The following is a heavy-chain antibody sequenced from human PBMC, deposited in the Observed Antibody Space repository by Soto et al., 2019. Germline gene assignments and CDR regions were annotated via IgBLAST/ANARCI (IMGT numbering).Heavy chain of an antibody. CDR2: IIPIFGTA. D-gene: IGHD5-12*01. CDR1: GRTFSSYA. Sequence: SVKVSCKASGRTFSSYAISWVRQAPGQGLEWMGGIIPIFGTANYAQKFQGRVTITADKSTSTAYMELRSLRSDDTAVYYCARGYKEMPFDIWGQGTMVTVSS. V-gene: IGHV1-69*06. J-gene: IGHJ3*02. CDR3: ARGYKEMPFDI.